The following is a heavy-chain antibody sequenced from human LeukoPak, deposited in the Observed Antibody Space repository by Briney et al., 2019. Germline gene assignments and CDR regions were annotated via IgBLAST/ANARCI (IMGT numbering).Heavy chain of an antibody. Sequence: GGSLRLSCAASGFTVSSNYMSWVRQAPGKGLEWVSVIYSGGSTYYTDSVKGRFTISRDNSKNTLYLQVNSLRAEDTAVYYCARATSGDGDHAAFDIRGQGTMVTVSS. J-gene: IGHJ3*02. CDR1: GFTVSSNY. CDR2: IYSGGST. V-gene: IGHV3-53*01. D-gene: IGHD4-17*01. CDR3: ARATSGDGDHAAFDI.